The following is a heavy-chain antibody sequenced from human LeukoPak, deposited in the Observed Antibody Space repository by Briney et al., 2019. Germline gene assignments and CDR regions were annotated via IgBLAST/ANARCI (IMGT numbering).Heavy chain of an antibody. V-gene: IGHV3-33*01. CDR2: IWYDGSNK. D-gene: IGHD6-19*01. CDR3: ARESESSGWYDY. CDR1: GFTFSSYG. J-gene: IGHJ4*02. Sequence: PGGSLRLSCAASGFTFSSYGMHWGRQAPGKVLEWVAVIWYDGSNKYFADSVKGRFTISRDNSKNYLYLQMNSLRSDDTALYYCARESESSGWYDYWGQGTLVTVSS.